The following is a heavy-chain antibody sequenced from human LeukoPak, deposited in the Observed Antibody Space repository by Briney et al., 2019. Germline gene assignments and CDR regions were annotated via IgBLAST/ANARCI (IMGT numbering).Heavy chain of an antibody. CDR3: LGYCSGGNCYSGGY. V-gene: IGHV3-23*01. J-gene: IGHJ4*02. Sequence: GSLRLSCVASGFSFSSYAMSWVRQAPGKGLEWVSAISGSGGSTYYADSVQGRFTISRDNSKNTQSLQMNILRAEDTAVYYCLGYCSGGNCYSGGYWGQGTLVTVSS. D-gene: IGHD2-15*01. CDR1: GFSFSSYA. CDR2: ISGSGGST.